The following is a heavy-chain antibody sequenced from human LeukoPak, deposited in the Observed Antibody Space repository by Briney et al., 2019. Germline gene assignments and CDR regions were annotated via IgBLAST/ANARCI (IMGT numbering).Heavy chain of an antibody. Sequence: GSLRLSCAASGFTFGDDAWSWFRQAPGKGLEFIAFIRKKGYGETTDYAASVRGRFTVSRDDAKSVAYLQMNSLKTEDTALYYCSRGLHDYGDSNYYFDQWGRGTLVIVSS. V-gene: IGHV3-49*03. D-gene: IGHD4-17*01. CDR3: SRGLHDYGDSNYYFDQ. J-gene: IGHJ4*02. CDR1: GFTFGDDA. CDR2: IRKKGYGETT.